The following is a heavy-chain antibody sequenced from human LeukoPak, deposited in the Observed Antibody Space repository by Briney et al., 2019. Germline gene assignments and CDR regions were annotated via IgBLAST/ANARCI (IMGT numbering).Heavy chain of an antibody. Sequence: GGSLRLSCAASRFSFSNHSMNWVRQAPGKGLEWVSYISNSGSAKYYAASVKGRFTIPRDNGKNSLYLQMNSLRAEDTAVYYCARMSGSRLPGYWGQGTLVTVSS. CDR1: RFSFSNHS. CDR2: ISNSGSAK. D-gene: IGHD3-3*01. CDR3: ARMSGSRLPGY. V-gene: IGHV3-48*01. J-gene: IGHJ4*02.